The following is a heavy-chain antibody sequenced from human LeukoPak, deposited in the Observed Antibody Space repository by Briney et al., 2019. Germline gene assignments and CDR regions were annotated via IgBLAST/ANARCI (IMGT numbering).Heavy chain of an antibody. CDR3: ARDQYDTWSRRGNFDS. V-gene: IGHV3-23*01. CDR1: GFIFSSYS. D-gene: IGHD3-3*01. Sequence: GGSLRLSCAASGFIFSSYSMSWVRQAPGKGLEWVSVITGSGKNTYYADSVKGRFTVSKDNSKNTVYLQMNDLRVDDTAVYYCARDQYDTWSRRGNFDSWGQGTLVTVSS. J-gene: IGHJ4*02. CDR2: ITGSGKNT.